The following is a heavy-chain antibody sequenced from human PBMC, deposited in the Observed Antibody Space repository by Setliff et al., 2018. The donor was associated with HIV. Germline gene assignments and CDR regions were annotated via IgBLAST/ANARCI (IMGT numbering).Heavy chain of an antibody. J-gene: IGHJ5*02. D-gene: IGHD2-15*01. Sequence: SETLSLTCAVYGGSFSGYYWNWIRQPPGEGLEWIGEIFQTGDSNYNPSLKSRVTISVDESKNEFSLNLRSVTAADTAVYFCARGVGIGGNWFDPWGQGIMVTVSS. CDR3: ARGVGIGGNWFDP. V-gene: IGHV4-34*01. CDR1: GGSFSGYY. CDR2: IFQTGDS.